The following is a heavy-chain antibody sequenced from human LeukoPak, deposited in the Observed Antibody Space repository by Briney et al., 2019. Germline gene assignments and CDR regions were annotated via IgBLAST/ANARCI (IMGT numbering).Heavy chain of an antibody. D-gene: IGHD3-10*01. J-gene: IGHJ6*03. CDR3: ARVYYGSGSLHYYYYYMDV. Sequence: GGSLRLSCAASGFTFSSYGMHWVRQAPGKGLEWVAFIRYDGSNKYYADSVKGRFTISRDSSKNSLYLQMNSLRAEDTALYYCARVYYGSGSLHYYYYYMDVWGKGTTVTISS. V-gene: IGHV3-30*02. CDR2: IRYDGSNK. CDR1: GFTFSSYG.